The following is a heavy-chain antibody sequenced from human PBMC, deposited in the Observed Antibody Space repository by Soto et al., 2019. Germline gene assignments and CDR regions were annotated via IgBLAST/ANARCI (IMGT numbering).Heavy chain of an antibody. CDR1: GGSISSGGYY. J-gene: IGHJ5*02. CDR3: ARVRYCSGGSCYPRFDP. Sequence: QVQLQESGPGLVKPSQTLSLTCTVSGGSISSGGYYWSWIRQHPGKGLEWIGYIYYSGSTYYNPSLKSRVTISVDTSKYQFSAKLSSVTAADTAVYYCARVRYCSGGSCYPRFDPWGQGTLVTVSS. V-gene: IGHV4-31*03. CDR2: IYYSGST. D-gene: IGHD2-15*01.